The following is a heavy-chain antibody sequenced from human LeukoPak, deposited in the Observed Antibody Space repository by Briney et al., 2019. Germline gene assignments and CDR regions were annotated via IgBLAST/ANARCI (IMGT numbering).Heavy chain of an antibody. J-gene: IGHJ4*02. CDR3: ARDRGTTSIDH. CDR1: GLTHSISG. V-gene: IGHV3-33*08. Sequence: GGPLTLPCTASGLTHSISGMHGVPHAPDKAVEGVGHIWFGGSNKYYADSVKGRFTISRDNSKNTLYLQMNSLRAEDTAVYYCARDRGTTSIDHWGQGTLVTVSS. D-gene: IGHD1-1*01. CDR2: IWFGGSNK.